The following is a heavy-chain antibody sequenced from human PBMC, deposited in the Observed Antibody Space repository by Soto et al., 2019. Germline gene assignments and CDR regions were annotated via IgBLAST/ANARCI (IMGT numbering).Heavy chain of an antibody. CDR3: ARGMEQQQLAQDY. CDR1: GFTFSSYG. J-gene: IGHJ4*02. D-gene: IGHD6-13*01. Sequence: QVQLVESGGGVVQPGRSLRLSCAASGFTFSSYGMHWVRQAPGKGLEWVAVIWYDGSNKYYADSVKGRFTISRDNSKNTLYLQMNSLRAEDTAVDYCARGMEQQQLAQDYWGQGTLVTVSS. CDR2: IWYDGSNK. V-gene: IGHV3-33*01.